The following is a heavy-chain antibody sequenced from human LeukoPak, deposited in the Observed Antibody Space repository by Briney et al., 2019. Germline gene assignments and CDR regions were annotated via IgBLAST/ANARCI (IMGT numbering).Heavy chain of an antibody. CDR1: GFTFDDYA. V-gene: IGHV3-9*01. CDR3: AKDIYPLEYSSSSCFDY. Sequence: GRSLRLSCAASGFTFDDYAMHWVRQAPGKGLEWVSGISWNSGSIGYADSVKGRFTISRDNAKNSLYLQMNSLRAEDTALCYCAKDIYPLEYSSSSCFDYWGQGTLVTVSS. CDR2: ISWNSGSI. D-gene: IGHD6-6*01. J-gene: IGHJ4*02.